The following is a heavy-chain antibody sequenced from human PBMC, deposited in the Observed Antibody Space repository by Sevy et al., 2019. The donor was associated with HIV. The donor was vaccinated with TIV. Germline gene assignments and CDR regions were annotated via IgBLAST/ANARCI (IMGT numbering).Heavy chain of an antibody. V-gene: IGHV3-23*01. Sequence: GGSLRLSCAASGFTFSNYAMSWVRQAPGKGLEWVSAVRGRDGLTFYANSVKGRFTISRDNSKNTLYLQMNSLRAEDRAVYFCAKDITFIVDVAFDIWGQGTMVTVSS. CDR3: AKDITFIVDVAFDI. D-gene: IGHD3-22*01. CDR1: GFTFSNYA. J-gene: IGHJ3*02. CDR2: VRGRDGLT.